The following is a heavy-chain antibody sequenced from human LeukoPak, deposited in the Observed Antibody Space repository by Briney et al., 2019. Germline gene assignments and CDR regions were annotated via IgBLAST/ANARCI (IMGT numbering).Heavy chain of an antibody. CDR2: INHNGST. V-gene: IGHV4-34*01. Sequence: SETLSLTCAVYGGSFSGYYWSWIRQPPGKGLEWIGEINHNGSTNYNPSLKSRVTISVDTSKNQFSLKLSSVTAADTAVYYCARGKPFLVRHPYGMDVWGKGTTVTVSS. CDR3: ARGKPFLVRHPYGMDV. D-gene: IGHD2/OR15-2a*01. J-gene: IGHJ6*04. CDR1: GGSFSGYY.